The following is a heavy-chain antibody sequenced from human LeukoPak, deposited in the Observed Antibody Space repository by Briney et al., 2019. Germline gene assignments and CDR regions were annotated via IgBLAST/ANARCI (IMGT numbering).Heavy chain of an antibody. CDR1: GFTFSSYA. J-gene: IGHJ4*02. Sequence: GRSLRLSCAASGFTFSSYAMHWVRQAPGKGLEWVAVISYDGSNKYYADSVKGRFTISRDNAKNSLYLQMNSLRAEDTAVYYCARDGVRGYSGYAILNWGQGTLVTVSS. V-gene: IGHV3-30-3*01. CDR2: ISYDGSNK. D-gene: IGHD5-12*01. CDR3: ARDGVRGYSGYAILN.